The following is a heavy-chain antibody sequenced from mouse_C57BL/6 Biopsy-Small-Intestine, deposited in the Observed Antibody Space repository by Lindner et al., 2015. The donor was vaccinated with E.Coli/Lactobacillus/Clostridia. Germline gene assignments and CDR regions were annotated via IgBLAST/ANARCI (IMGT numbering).Heavy chain of an antibody. Sequence: VQLQESGGGLVQPTGSLKLSCAASGFSFNTYAMNWVRQAPGKGLEWVARIRSKSNNYATYYADSVKDRFTISRDDSESMLYLQMNNLKTEDTAMYYCMRLYPFAYWGQGTLVTVSA. D-gene: IGHD2-3*01. CDR3: MRLYPFAY. J-gene: IGHJ3*01. CDR2: IRSKSNNYAT. V-gene: IGHV10-1*01. CDR1: GFSFNTYA.